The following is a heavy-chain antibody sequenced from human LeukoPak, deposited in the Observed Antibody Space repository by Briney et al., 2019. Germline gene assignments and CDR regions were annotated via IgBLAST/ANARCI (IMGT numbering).Heavy chain of an antibody. D-gene: IGHD3-22*01. V-gene: IGHV3-23*01. Sequence: GGSLRLSCPASEFPFSSYAMSWVRQAPGKGLEWVSAISGSGGSTYYADSVKGRFTISRDNSKNTLYLQMNSLRAEDTAVYYCAKGDYYDSSGYYEWGQGTLVTVSS. J-gene: IGHJ4*02. CDR1: EFPFSSYA. CDR3: AKGDYYDSSGYYE. CDR2: ISGSGGST.